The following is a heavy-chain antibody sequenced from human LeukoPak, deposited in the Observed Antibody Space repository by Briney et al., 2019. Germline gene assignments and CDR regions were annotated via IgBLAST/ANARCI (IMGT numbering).Heavy chain of an antibody. CDR2: ISGSGGST. CDR1: GFTFSGYG. D-gene: IGHD2-15*01. J-gene: IGHJ4*02. CDR3: AKGVGYGSGGSCQQFDY. Sequence: PGGSLRLSCAASGFTFSGYGMSWVRQAPGKGLNWVSAISGSGGSTYYADSVKGRITISRDNSKNTLYLQMNSLRAEDTAVYYCAKGVGYGSGGSCQQFDYWGQGTLVTVSS. V-gene: IGHV3-23*01.